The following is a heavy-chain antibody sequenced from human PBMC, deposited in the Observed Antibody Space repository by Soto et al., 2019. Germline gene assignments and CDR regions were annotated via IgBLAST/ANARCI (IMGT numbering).Heavy chain of an antibody. CDR2: ISAYNGKT. Sequence: QVHLVQSGAEVKKPGASVKVSCKASGYTVTSYGISWVRQAHGQGLEWVGWISAYNGKTNYAQKLQVRVTMTTDTSTSTAYMELRRLRSDDTAVYYCARDDYGGNSMSHWGQATLVTVSS. D-gene: IGHD4-17*01. CDR1: GYTVTSYG. V-gene: IGHV1-18*01. CDR3: ARDDYGGNSMSH. J-gene: IGHJ4*02.